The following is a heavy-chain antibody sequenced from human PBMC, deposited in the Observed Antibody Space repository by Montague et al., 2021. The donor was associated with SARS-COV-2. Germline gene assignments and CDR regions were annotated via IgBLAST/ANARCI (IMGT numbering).Heavy chain of an antibody. D-gene: IGHD3-3*01. V-gene: IGHV2-5*02. Sequence: PALVKPTQTLTLTCTFSGFSLSTSGVGVGWIRQPPGKALEWLALIYWDDDKRYSPSLKSRLTITKDTSKNQVVLTMTNMDPVDTATYYRAHSPPYYDFWSGYTALYNWFDPWGQGTLVTVSS. J-gene: IGHJ5*02. CDR2: IYWDDDK. CDR1: GFSLSTSGVG. CDR3: AHSPPYYDFWSGYTALYNWFDP.